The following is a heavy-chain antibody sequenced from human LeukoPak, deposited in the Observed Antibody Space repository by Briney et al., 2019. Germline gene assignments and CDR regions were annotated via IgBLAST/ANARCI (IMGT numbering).Heavy chain of an antibody. Sequence: SGGSLRLSCAASGFSFSSFWMHWVRHAPGKGLVWVSGIKSDGAGTSYVDSVKGRFTISRDNAKNTLDLQMNSLRAEDTAVYYCARGGYGAYMGWGQGMLVTVSS. CDR1: GFSFSSFW. CDR3: ARGGYGAYMG. V-gene: IGHV3-74*01. CDR2: IKSDGAGT. D-gene: IGHD4-17*01. J-gene: IGHJ4*02.